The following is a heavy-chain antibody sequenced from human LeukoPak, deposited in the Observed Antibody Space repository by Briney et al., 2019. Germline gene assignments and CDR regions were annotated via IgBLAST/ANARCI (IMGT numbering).Heavy chain of an antibody. Sequence: ASVKVSCKASGYTFSSNDINWVRQATGQGLEWMGWMNPHSGNTGYAQKFQGRVTITRNSSISTAYMELSSLGSEDTAVYYCAREGNRSSDSSASYPLDYWGQGTLVTVSS. J-gene: IGHJ4*02. CDR2: MNPHSGNT. CDR1: GYTFSSND. CDR3: AREGNRSSDSSASYPLDY. V-gene: IGHV1-8*01. D-gene: IGHD1-26*01.